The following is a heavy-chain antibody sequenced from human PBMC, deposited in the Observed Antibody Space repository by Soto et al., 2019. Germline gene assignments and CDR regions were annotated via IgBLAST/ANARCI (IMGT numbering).Heavy chain of an antibody. D-gene: IGHD3-9*01. Sequence: EVQLLESGGGLVQPGGSLRLSCVASGFTFSNYAMAWVRQAPGKGLEWVSTISVSGGRTYYADSVKGRFSISRDNSKNTLYLQMNSLRGEATAIYYCAKVLAGGYDGGGDYWGQGTLVSVSS. V-gene: IGHV3-23*01. CDR3: AKVLAGGYDGGGDY. CDR2: ISVSGGRT. CDR1: GFTFSNYA. J-gene: IGHJ4*02.